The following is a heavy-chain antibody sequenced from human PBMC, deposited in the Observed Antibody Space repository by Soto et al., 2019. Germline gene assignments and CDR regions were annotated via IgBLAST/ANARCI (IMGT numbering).Heavy chain of an antibody. D-gene: IGHD6-13*01. CDR2: MNPNSGNT. Sequence: GGSVKVSCKASGYTFTSYDINWVRQATGQGLEWMGWMNPNSGNTGYAQKFQGRVTMTRNTSISTAYMELSSLRSEDTAVYYCARGRRTRRIAAAGPNYYYYGMDVWGQGTTVTVSS. CDR1: GYTFTSYD. J-gene: IGHJ6*02. V-gene: IGHV1-8*01. CDR3: ARGRRTRRIAAAGPNYYYYGMDV.